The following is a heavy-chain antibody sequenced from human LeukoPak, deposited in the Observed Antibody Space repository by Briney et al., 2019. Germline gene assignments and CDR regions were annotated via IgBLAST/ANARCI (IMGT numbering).Heavy chain of an antibody. Sequence: SGGSLRLSCAASGFTFSSYAMSWVRQAPGKGLEWVSAISGSGGSTYYADSVKGRSTISRDNSKNTLYLQMNSLRAEDTAVYYCAKGSIAAAGTLCYFDYWGQGTLVTVSS. D-gene: IGHD6-13*01. CDR1: GFTFSSYA. CDR2: ISGSGGST. J-gene: IGHJ4*02. CDR3: AKGSIAAAGTLCYFDY. V-gene: IGHV3-23*01.